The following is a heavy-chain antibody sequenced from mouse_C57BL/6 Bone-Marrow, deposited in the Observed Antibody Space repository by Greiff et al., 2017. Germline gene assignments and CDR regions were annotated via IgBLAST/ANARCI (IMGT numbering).Heavy chain of an antibody. CDR1: GYTFTGYW. D-gene: IGHD2-2*01. V-gene: IGHV1-9*01. Sequence: QVQLQQSGAELMKPGASVKLSCKATGYTFTGYWIEWVKQRPGHGLEWIGEILPGSGSTNYNEKFKGKATFTADTSSTTAYMQLSSLTTEASAIYYCARLRVIYCGYYWYFDVWGTGTTVTVSS. J-gene: IGHJ1*03. CDR3: ARLRVIYCGYYWYFDV. CDR2: ILPGSGST.